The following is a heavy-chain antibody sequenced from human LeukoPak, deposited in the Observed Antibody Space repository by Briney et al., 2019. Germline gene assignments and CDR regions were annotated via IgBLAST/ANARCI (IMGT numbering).Heavy chain of an antibody. CDR3: ARSGRIAAAPSPFGY. J-gene: IGHJ4*02. V-gene: IGHV3-30-3*01. Sequence: GGSLRLSCAASGFTFSSYAMHWVRQAPGKGLEWVAVISYDGSNKYYADSVKGRFTISRDNSKNTLYLQMNSLRAEDTAVYYCARSGRIAAAPSPFGYWGQGTLVTVSS. CDR2: ISYDGSNK. CDR1: GFTFSSYA. D-gene: IGHD6-13*01.